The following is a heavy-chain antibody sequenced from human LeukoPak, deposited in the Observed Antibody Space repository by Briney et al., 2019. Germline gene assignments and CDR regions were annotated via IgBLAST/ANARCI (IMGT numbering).Heavy chain of an antibody. V-gene: IGHV4-4*02. D-gene: IGHD6-13*01. J-gene: IGHJ4*02. CDR1: GGSITSTNW. CDR3: ARSAFLVTAPGLYYFDY. Sequence: SGTLSLTCGVSGGSITSTNWWSWVRQPPGQGLEWIGEVSLSGLTNYNPSLSSRVIMALGTSKNHLSLHLTSVTAADTAVYYCARSAFLVTAPGLYYFDYWGQGTLVAVSS. CDR2: VSLSGLT.